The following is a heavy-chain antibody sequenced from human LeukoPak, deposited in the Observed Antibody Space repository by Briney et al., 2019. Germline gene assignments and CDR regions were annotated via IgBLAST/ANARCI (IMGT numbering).Heavy chain of an antibody. V-gene: IGHV2-5*02. CDR1: GFSHTTVGLG. D-gene: IGHD2-15*01. J-gene: IGHJ6*02. CDR3: AHNRLRIWSDV. Sequence: SGPTLVKPTQTLTLTCSFSGFSHTTVGLGVGWIRQPPGKALEWLGIIYWDDGKRYSPSLKSRLTITKDTSKNQVVLTMTNMDPVDTATYYCAHNRLRIWSDVWGQGTTVTVSS. CDR2: IYWDDGK.